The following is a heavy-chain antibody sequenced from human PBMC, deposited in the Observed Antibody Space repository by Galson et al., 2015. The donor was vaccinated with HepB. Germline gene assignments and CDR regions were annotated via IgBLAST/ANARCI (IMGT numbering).Heavy chain of an antibody. V-gene: IGHV3-11*06. D-gene: IGHD4-11*01. CDR2: ISSSSSYT. Sequence: CAASGFTFSDYYMSWIRQAPGKGLEWVSYISSSSSYTNYADSVKGRFTISRDNAKNSLYLQMNSLRAEDTAVYYCARDYSNIGGAYGMDVWGQGTTVTVSS. J-gene: IGHJ6*02. CDR3: ARDYSNIGGAYGMDV. CDR1: GFTFSDYY.